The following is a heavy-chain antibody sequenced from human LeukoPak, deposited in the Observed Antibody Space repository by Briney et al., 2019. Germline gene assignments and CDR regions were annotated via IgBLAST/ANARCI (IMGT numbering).Heavy chain of an antibody. CDR3: AKDLGYYYGSGSYLDY. CDR1: GFTFSSYA. D-gene: IGHD3-10*01. J-gene: IGHJ4*02. CDR2: ISGSGGST. V-gene: IGHV3-23*01. Sequence: PGGSLRLSCAASGFTFSSYAMSWVRQAPGKGVEWVSAISGSGGSTYYADSVKGRFTISRDNSKNTLYLQMNSLRAEDTAVYYCAKDLGYYYGSGSYLDYWGQGTLVTVSS.